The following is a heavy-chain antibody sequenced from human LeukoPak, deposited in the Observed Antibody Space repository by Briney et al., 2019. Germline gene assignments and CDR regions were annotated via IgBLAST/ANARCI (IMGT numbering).Heavy chain of an antibody. J-gene: IGHJ4*02. CDR3: ARRTRGLDY. Sequence: SETLSLTCTVSGGSMSNDYWTWIRQPPGPGLEWIGYIYYSGSTYYNPSLKSRVTISLDTSKNQFSLKLSSVTAADTAVYYCARRTRGLDYWGQGTLVTVSS. D-gene: IGHD3-10*01. CDR2: IYYSGST. CDR1: GGSMSNDY. V-gene: IGHV4-59*08.